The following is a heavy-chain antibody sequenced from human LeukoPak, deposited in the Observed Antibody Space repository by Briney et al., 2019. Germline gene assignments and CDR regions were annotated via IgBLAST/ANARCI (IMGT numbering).Heavy chain of an antibody. J-gene: IGHJ4*02. CDR2: ISAYNGIT. CDR1: GYTFTSYG. CDR3: ARDLYYYDSSGYCHFDY. D-gene: IGHD3-22*01. V-gene: IGHV1-18*01. Sequence: ASVKVSCKASGYTFTSYGISWVRQAPGQGLEWMGWISAYNGITNYAQKLQGRVTMTTDTSTSTAYMELRSLRSDDTAVYYCARDLYYYDSSGYCHFDYWGQGTLVTVSS.